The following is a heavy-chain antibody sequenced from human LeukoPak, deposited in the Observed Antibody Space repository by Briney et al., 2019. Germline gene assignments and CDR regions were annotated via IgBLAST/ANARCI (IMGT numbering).Heavy chain of an antibody. D-gene: IGHD3-10*01. V-gene: IGHV1-8*01. Sequence: ASVKVSCKASGYTFTSYDINWVRQATGQGLEWMEWMDPDSGNTGYAQKFQGRVTMTRNTSISTAYMELSSLRSEDTAVYYCVRGRRGAIGRSSHTYYFDYWGQGTLVTVSS. CDR2: MDPDSGNT. J-gene: IGHJ4*02. CDR3: VRGRRGAIGRSSHTYYFDY. CDR1: GYTFTSYD.